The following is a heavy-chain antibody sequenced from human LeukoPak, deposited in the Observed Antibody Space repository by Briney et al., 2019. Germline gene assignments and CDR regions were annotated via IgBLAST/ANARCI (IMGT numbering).Heavy chain of an antibody. Sequence: GGSLRLSCAASGFTFNNYTMSWVRQAPGKGLEWVAFIRYDGSNKYYADSVKGRFTISRDNSKNTLYLQMNSLRAEDTAVYYCAKDLPMTHWGQGTLVTVSS. CDR1: GFTFNNYT. V-gene: IGHV3-30*02. CDR2: IRYDGSNK. D-gene: IGHD2/OR15-2a*01. J-gene: IGHJ4*02. CDR3: AKDLPMTH.